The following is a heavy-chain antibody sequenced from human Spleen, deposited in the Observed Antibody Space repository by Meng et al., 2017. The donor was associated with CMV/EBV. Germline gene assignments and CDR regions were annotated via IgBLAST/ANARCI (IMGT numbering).Heavy chain of an antibody. J-gene: IGHJ6*02. CDR2: ISSSGNSI. V-gene: IGHV3-48*03. D-gene: IGHD2-2*01. CDR3: ARSGRYCSSSSCYGSDGMDV. CDR1: GFTFSSYE. Sequence: GESLKISCAVSGFTFSSYEMNWVRQAPGKGLEWVSYISSSGNSIYYADSVKGRFTISRDNSKNTLYLQMNSLRAEDTAVYYCARSGRYCSSSSCYGSDGMDVWGQGTTVTVSS.